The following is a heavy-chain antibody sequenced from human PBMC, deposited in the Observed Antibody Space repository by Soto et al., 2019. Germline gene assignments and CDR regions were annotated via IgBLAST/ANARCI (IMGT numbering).Heavy chain of an antibody. J-gene: IGHJ4*02. V-gene: IGHV3-33*01. CDR1: GFTFSSYG. D-gene: IGHD3-22*01. Sequence: PGGSLRLSCAASGFTFSSYGMHWVRQAPGKGLEWVAVIWYDGGNKYYADSVKGRFTISRDNSKNTLYLQMNSLRADDTAVYYCARDLFYYYDSSGPNLDYWGQGTLVTVSS. CDR2: IWYDGGNK. CDR3: ARDLFYYYDSSGPNLDY.